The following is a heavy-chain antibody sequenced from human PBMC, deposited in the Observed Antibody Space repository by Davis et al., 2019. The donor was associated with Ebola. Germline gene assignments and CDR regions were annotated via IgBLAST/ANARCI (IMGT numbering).Heavy chain of an antibody. CDR1: GESFSGYY. CDR3: ARAIVVVPAANTPVPSYYYYYMDV. CDR2: IYYSGST. Sequence: SETLSLTCAVFGESFSGYYWSWIRQPPGKGLEWIGYIYYSGSTNYNQSLKSRVTISVDTSKNHFSLKLSSVTAADTAVYYCARAIVVVPAANTPVPSYYYYYMDVWGKGTTVTVSS. V-gene: IGHV4-59*12. D-gene: IGHD2-2*01. J-gene: IGHJ6*03.